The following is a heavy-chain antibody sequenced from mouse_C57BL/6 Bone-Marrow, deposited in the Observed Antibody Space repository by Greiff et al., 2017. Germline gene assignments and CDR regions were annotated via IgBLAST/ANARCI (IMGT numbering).Heavy chain of an antibody. Sequence: EVNVVESGGGLVQPGGSLSLSCAASGFTFTDYYMSWVRQPPGKALEWLGFIRNKANGYTTEYSASVKGRFTISRDNSQSILYLQMNALRAEDSATYYCARYEGSSGYGAYWGQGTLVTVSA. CDR1: GFTFTDYY. J-gene: IGHJ3*01. CDR2: IRNKANGYTT. D-gene: IGHD3-2*02. CDR3: ARYEGSSGYGAY. V-gene: IGHV7-3*01.